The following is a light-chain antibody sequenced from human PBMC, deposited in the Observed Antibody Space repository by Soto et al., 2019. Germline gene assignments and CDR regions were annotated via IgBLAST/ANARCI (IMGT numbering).Light chain of an antibody. CDR2: GAA. J-gene: IGKJ2*01. V-gene: IGKV3-20*01. Sequence: EIVLTQSPGTLSLSPGERATLSCRASQSVRSNYLAWYQQKPGQSPRPLISGAATRATGIPDRFSGSGSGTDFTLTISRLEPEDFAIYYCQQYNDFQYTFGQGTSLEMK. CDR3: QQYNDFQYT. CDR1: QSVRSNY.